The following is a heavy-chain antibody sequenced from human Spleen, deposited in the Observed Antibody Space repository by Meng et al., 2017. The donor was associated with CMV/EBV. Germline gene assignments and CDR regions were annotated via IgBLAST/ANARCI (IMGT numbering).Heavy chain of an antibody. CDR3: ARQKEYYGVAFDI. D-gene: IGHD4-17*01. CDR2: IYPGDSDT. J-gene: IGHJ3*02. V-gene: IGHV5-51*01. Sequence: KVSCKGSGYSCTSYWMGWVRQMPGKGLEWMGSIYPGDSDTRYSPSFQGKVTISADKSISTAYLQWSSLKDSDTAMYYCARQKEYYGVAFDIWSQGTMVTVSS. CDR1: GYSCTSYW.